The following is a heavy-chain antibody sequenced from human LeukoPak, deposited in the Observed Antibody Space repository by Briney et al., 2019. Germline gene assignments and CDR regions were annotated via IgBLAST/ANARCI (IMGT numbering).Heavy chain of an antibody. CDR1: GFTFSSYG. CDR3: ARSVGGWYYFDY. D-gene: IGHD6-19*01. Sequence: GGSLRLSRAASGFTFSSYGMHWVRQAPGKGLEWVAVIWYDGSNKYYADSVKGRFTISRDNSKNTLYLQMNSLRAEDTAVYYCARSVGGWYYFDYWGQGTLVTVSS. CDR2: IWYDGSNK. J-gene: IGHJ4*02. V-gene: IGHV3-33*01.